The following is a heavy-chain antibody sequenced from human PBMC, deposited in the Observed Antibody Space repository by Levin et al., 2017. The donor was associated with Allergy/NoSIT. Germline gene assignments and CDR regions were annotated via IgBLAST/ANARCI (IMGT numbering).Heavy chain of an antibody. D-gene: IGHD6-19*01. CDR2: LNQDGTKE. CDR1: GFTFGTYW. J-gene: IGHJ3*02. Sequence: GGSLRLSCVASGFTFGTYWMSWVRQDPGKGLEWVANLNQDGTKEYYVSSMKGRFTVSRDNAKNSLYLQMNSLRAEDTAVYYCARGTYSSGWYPDTFDSWGQGTMVTVSS. V-gene: IGHV3-7*04. CDR3: ARGTYSSGWYPDTFDS.